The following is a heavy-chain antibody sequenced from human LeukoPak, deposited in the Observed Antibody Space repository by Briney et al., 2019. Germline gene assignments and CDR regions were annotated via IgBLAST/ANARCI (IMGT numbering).Heavy chain of an antibody. CDR1: GGSISSSNW. CDR3: ARAKSTVVDAFDI. V-gene: IGHV4-4*02. CDR2: IYHSGST. J-gene: IGHJ3*02. Sequence: SETLSLTCAVSGGSISSSNWWSWGRQPPGKGLEWIGEIYHSGSTNYNPSLKSRVTISVDKSKNQFSLKLSSVTAADTAVYYCARAKSTVVDAFDIWGQGTMVTVSS. D-gene: IGHD4-23*01.